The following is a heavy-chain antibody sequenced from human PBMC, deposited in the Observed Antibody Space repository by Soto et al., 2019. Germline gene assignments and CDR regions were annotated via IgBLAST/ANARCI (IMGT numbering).Heavy chain of an antibody. J-gene: IGHJ6*02. Sequence: GASVKVSCKASGYTFTGYYMHWVRQAPGQGLEWMGWINPNSGGTNYAQKFQGWVTMTRDTSISTAYMELSRLRSDDTAVYYCARDGLCSGGSCYSPDTAMVHNYYDGMDVWGQGTTVTVSS. V-gene: IGHV1-2*04. CDR1: GYTFTGYY. D-gene: IGHD2-15*01. CDR2: INPNSGGT. CDR3: ARDGLCSGGSCYSPDTAMVHNYYDGMDV.